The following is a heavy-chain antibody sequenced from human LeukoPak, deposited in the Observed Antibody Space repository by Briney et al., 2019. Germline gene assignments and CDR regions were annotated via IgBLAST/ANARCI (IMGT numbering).Heavy chain of an antibody. CDR1: GGSISSGDYY. Sequence: PSQTLSLTCTVSGGSISSGDYYWSWIRQPPGKALEWIGYIYYSGSTYYNPSLKSRVTISVDTSKNQFSLKLSSVTAADTAVYYCARTWGSLGYYYGMDVWGQGTTVTVSS. J-gene: IGHJ6*02. CDR2: IYYSGST. D-gene: IGHD3-16*01. CDR3: ARTWGSLGYYYGMDV. V-gene: IGHV4-30-4*01.